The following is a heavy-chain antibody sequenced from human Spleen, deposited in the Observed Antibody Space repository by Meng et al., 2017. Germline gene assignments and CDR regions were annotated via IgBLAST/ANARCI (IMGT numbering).Heavy chain of an antibody. J-gene: IGHJ4*02. CDR2: INHSGST. CDR3: ARGPTTMAHDFDY. D-gene: IGHD4-11*01. Sequence: QVQLQRWGAALLKLSETLSLTCAVYGGSFSGYYLTWIRQPPGKGLEWIGEINHSGSTNYNPSLESRATISVDTSQNNLSLKLSSVTAADSAVYYCARGPTTMAHDFDYWGQGTLVTVSS. V-gene: IGHV4-34*01. CDR1: GGSFSGYY.